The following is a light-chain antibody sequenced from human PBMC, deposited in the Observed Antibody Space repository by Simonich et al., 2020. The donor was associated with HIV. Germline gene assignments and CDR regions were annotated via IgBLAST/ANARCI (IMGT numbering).Light chain of an antibody. CDR3: MIWHSSAWV. CDR2: YKSDSDK. Sequence: QAVLTQPASLSASPGASASLPCTLRSGINVGTYRLDWYQQKPGSPPQYLLRYKSDSDKQQGSGVPSRFSGSKDASANAGILLISGLQSEDEADYYCMIWHSSAWVFGGGTKLTVL. V-gene: IGLV5-45*01. J-gene: IGLJ3*02. CDR1: SGINVGTYR.